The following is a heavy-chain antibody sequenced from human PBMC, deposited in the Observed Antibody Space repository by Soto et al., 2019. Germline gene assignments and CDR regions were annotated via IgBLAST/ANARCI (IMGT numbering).Heavy chain of an antibody. CDR1: GYTFTGYY. Sequence: PSVKVSCKASGYTFTGYYMHWVRQAPGQGLEWMGWINPNSGGTNYAQKFQGRVTMTRDTSISTAYMELSRLRSDDTAVYYCARDWGSSWLNYYYYGMDVWGQGTTVTVSS. CDR3: ARDWGSSWLNYYYYGMDV. D-gene: IGHD6-13*01. J-gene: IGHJ6*02. V-gene: IGHV1-2*02. CDR2: INPNSGGT.